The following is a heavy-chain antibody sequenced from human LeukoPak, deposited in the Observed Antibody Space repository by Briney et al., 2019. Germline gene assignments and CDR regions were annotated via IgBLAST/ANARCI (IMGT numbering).Heavy chain of an antibody. CDR2: IYPGDSDV. V-gene: IGHV5-51*01. CDR1: GYSFTSYW. Sequence: GESLKIYCKGSGYSFTSYWIGWVRPMPGKCLEWMGIIYPGDSDVRYSPSFQGQVTISADKSINAAYLQWSSLKASDTAMYYCARLTRYCSGNTCYCFDYWGQGTLVTVSS. J-gene: IGHJ4*02. CDR3: ARLTRYCSGNTCYCFDY. D-gene: IGHD2-15*01.